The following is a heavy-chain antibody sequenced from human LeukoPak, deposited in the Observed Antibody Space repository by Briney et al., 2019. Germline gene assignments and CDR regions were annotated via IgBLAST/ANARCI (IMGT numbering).Heavy chain of an antibody. CDR3: VKGMTGDYWYFDL. D-gene: IGHD3-9*01. V-gene: IGHV3-64D*09. J-gene: IGHJ2*01. Sequence: TGGSLRPSCSASGFTFSSYAMRWVRQAPGGGVEYVSVVSSNGDSTYYADSMKGRVTISRDNSKNTLYLQMSSLRAEDTAVYYCVKGMTGDYWYFDLWGRGTLVTVSS. CDR2: VSSNGDST. CDR1: GFTFSSYA.